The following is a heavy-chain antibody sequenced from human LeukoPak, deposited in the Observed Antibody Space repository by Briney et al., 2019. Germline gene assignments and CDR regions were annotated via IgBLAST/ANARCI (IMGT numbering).Heavy chain of an antibody. J-gene: IGHJ4*02. V-gene: IGHV3-7*01. D-gene: IGHD3-3*01. Sequence: QPGGSLRLSCAASGSTFSDYWMTWVRQAPGKGLEWVAHIKQDGGEKYYVDSVKGRFTISRDNANNLVFLQMNSLRAEDTAVYYCARGWNYAFRFDDWGQGTLVTVSS. CDR3: ARGWNYAFRFDD. CDR1: GSTFSDYW. CDR2: IKQDGGEK.